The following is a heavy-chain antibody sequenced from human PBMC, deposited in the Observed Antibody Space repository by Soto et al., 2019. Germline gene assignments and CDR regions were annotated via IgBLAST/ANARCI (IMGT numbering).Heavy chain of an antibody. CDR2: FDPRDGLP. V-gene: IGHV1-24*01. CDR3: ATVVDLGRYYFDA. J-gene: IGHJ5*02. D-gene: IGHD3-9*01. Sequence: ASVKVSCKVSGHKVTELSIYWMRQSPGTGLECMGGFDPRDGLPVYAQNFEGRVTMTEDASTDTAYLEVENLRSEDTAVYFCATVVDLGRYYFDAWGQGSLVTVSS. CDR1: GHKVTELS.